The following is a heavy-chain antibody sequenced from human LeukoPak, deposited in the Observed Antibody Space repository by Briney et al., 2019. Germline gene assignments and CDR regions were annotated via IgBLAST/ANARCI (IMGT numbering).Heavy chain of an antibody. CDR3: ARGVGNYYVMDV. V-gene: IGHV1-2*02. CDR2: INPNSGGT. D-gene: IGHD1-14*01. Sequence: ASVKVSCKASGYTFSGNYIHWVRQAPGQGLEWMGWINPNSGGTNYTQKFQGRVTMTSDTSISTAYMEQSRLRSDDTAMYYCARGVGNYYVMDVWGQGTTVTVSS. CDR1: GYTFSGNY. J-gene: IGHJ6*02.